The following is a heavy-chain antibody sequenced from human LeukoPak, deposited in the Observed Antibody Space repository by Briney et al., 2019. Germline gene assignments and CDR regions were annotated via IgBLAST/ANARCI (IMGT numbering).Heavy chain of an antibody. CDR1: GYTFTSYY. J-gene: IGHJ4*02. CDR3: ARGSILEYYFDY. V-gene: IGHV1-46*01. Sequence: ASVKVSCKASGYTFTSYYIHWVRQAPGQGLEWMGIINPSGGSTSYAQKFQGRVTMTRDTTTSTVYMELSSLRSEDTAVYYCARGSILEYYFDYWGQGTLVTVSS. D-gene: IGHD2/OR15-2a*01. CDR2: INPSGGST.